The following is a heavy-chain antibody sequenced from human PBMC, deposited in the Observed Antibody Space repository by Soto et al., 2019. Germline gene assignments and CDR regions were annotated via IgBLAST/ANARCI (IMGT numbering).Heavy chain of an antibody. CDR3: ARDFLITGTTVRFDP. CDR2: ISAYNGNT. J-gene: IGHJ5*02. V-gene: IGHV1-18*01. CDR1: GYTFTSYG. Sequence: GASVKXSCKASGYTFTSYGISWVRQAPGQGLEWMGWISAYNGNTNYAQKLQGRVTMTTHTSTSTAYMELRSLRSDDTAVYYCARDFLITGTTVRFDPWGQGTLVTVSS. D-gene: IGHD1-7*01.